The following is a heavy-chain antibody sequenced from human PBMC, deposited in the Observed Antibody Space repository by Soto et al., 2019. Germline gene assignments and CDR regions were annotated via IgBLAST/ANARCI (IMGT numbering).Heavy chain of an antibody. V-gene: IGHV4-4*02. CDR1: GGSISSSSW. CDR2: IYHSGST. J-gene: IGHJ4*02. D-gene: IGHD2-15*01. Sequence: SETLSLTCAVSGGSISSSSWWSWVRQPPGKGLEWIGEIYHSGSTNYNPSLKSRVTISVDKSKNQFSLKLSSVTAADTAVYYCARASCSGGSCYFDFDYWGQGTLVTSPQ. CDR3: ARASCSGGSCYFDFDY.